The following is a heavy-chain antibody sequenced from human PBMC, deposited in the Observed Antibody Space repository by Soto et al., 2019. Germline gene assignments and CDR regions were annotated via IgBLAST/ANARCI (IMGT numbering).Heavy chain of an antibody. CDR3: ARQGFGPLHGLVDV. CDR2: VHHSWGS. Sequence: QVQLQESGPGLVKPSETLSLSCTVSGGSISSYYWGWFRQSPGKRMEWIGYVHHSWGSSYNPSLQSRVAMSLDTSKSQFSLKVTSVTATDTAVYYCARQGFGPLHGLVDVWGQGTTVTVSS. V-gene: IGHV4-59*08. CDR1: GGSISSYY. J-gene: IGHJ6*02. D-gene: IGHD3-10*01.